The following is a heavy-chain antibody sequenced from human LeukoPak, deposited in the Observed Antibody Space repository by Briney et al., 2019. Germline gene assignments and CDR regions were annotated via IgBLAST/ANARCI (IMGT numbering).Heavy chain of an antibody. D-gene: IGHD4-17*01. J-gene: IGHJ5*02. CDR1: GYSISSGYY. CDR2: GYHIGST. V-gene: IGHV4-38-2*02. Sequence: PETLSLTCTVSGYSISSGYYWGWIRQPPGKGLEWIGSGYHIGSTYFNPSLRSRVTILIDIFKNQFSLKMSSVTAADTAIYYCARVGDYGDYVNWFDPWGPGTLVTVSS. CDR3: ARVGDYGDYVNWFDP.